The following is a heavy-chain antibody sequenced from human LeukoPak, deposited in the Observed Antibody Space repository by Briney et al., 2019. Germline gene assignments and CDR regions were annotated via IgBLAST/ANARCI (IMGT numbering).Heavy chain of an antibody. J-gene: IGHJ4*02. CDR3: ARGAYYGGDY. V-gene: IGHV1-69*13. CDR2: IIAIFCTA. D-gene: IGHD3-10*01. Sequence: SVKVSCKASVGTFSSYAISRVRQAPGQGLEWMGGIIAIFCTANYAQQFQGRVTITADESTSTDYMELSSLRSEDTAVYYCARGAYYGGDYWGQGTLVTVSS. CDR1: VGTFSSYA.